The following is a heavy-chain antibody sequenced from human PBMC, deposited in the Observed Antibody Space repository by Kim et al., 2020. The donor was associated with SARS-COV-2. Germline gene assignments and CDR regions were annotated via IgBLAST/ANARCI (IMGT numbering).Heavy chain of an antibody. D-gene: IGHD3-10*01. J-gene: IGHJ6*02. CDR3: ARGYGSGSPYGMDV. CDR2: IYYSGST. Sequence: SETLSLTCAVSGGSISSGGYSWSWIRQPPGKGLVWIGYIYYSGSTYYNPSLKSRVTISVDRSKNQFSLKLSSVTAADTAVYYCARGYGSGSPYGMDVWGQGTTVTVSS. CDR1: GGSISSGGYS. V-gene: IGHV4-30-2*01.